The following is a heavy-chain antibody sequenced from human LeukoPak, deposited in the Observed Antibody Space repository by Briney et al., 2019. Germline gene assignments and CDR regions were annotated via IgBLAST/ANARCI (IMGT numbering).Heavy chain of an antibody. Sequence: PGGSLRLSCAASGFTFSSYGMHWVRQAPGKGLEWVAFIRYDGSNKYYADSVKGRFTISRDNSKNSLYLQMNSLRAEDMAVYYCARVRYSSSWYPFFDYWGQGTLVTVSS. CDR3: ARVRYSSSWYPFFDY. CDR2: IRYDGSNK. CDR1: GFTFSSYG. J-gene: IGHJ4*02. D-gene: IGHD6-13*01. V-gene: IGHV3-30*02.